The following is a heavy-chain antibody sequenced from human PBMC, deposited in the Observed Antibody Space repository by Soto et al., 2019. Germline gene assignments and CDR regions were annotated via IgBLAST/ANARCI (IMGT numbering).Heavy chain of an antibody. D-gene: IGHD2-2*02. V-gene: IGHV1-2*04. J-gene: IGHJ6*02. Sequence: QVQLVQSGAEVKKPGASVKVSCKASGYTFTGYYMHWVRQAPGQGLEWMGWINPNSGGTNYAQKFQGWVTMTRDTSISTDYMELSRLRSDDTAVYYCARGGLGYCSSTSCYTRDYYYYGMDVWGQGTTVTVSS. CDR2: INPNSGGT. CDR3: ARGGLGYCSSTSCYTRDYYYYGMDV. CDR1: GYTFTGYY.